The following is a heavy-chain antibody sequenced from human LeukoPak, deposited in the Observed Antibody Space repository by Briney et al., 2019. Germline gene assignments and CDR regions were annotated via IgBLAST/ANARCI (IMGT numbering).Heavy chain of an antibody. CDR2: ISGSGGST. J-gene: IGHJ4*02. CDR3: AKATPGLRYYYDSSGPPDY. D-gene: IGHD3-22*01. Sequence: PGGSLRLSCAASGFTFSSYAMSWVRQAPGKGLEWVSAISGSGGSTYYADSVKGRFTISRDNSKNTLYLQMNSLRAEDTAVYYCAKATPGLRYYYDSSGPPDYWGQGTLVTVSS. CDR1: GFTFSSYA. V-gene: IGHV3-23*01.